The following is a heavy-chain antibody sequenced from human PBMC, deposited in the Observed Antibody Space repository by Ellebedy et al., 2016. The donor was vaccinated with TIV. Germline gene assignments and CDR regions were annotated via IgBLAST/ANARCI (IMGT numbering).Heavy chain of an antibody. Sequence: SETLSLXXSVSGASITVDHWLSWVRQPPGKGLEWIGEIYLTGSPNYNPSLKSRVTMSIDKSKTQFSLKLTSVTAANTAVYYCARAIIAPRPYYFDSWGQGALVTVSS. CDR1: GASITVDHW. V-gene: IGHV4-4*02. D-gene: IGHD6-6*01. J-gene: IGHJ4*02. CDR2: IYLTGSP. CDR3: ARAIIAPRPYYFDS.